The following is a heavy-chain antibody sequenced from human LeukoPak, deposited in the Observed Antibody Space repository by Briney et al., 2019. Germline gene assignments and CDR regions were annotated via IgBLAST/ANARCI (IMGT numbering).Heavy chain of an antibody. Sequence: PGGSLRLSCAASGFTFSSYWMSWVRQAPGKGLEWVANIKQDGSEKYYVDSVKGRFTISRDNAKNTLYLQMNSLRAEDAAVYYCTRDGGYNAFDIWGQGTMVTVSS. CDR3: TRDGGYNAFDI. D-gene: IGHD5-12*01. CDR2: IKQDGSEK. CDR1: GFTFSSYW. V-gene: IGHV3-7*01. J-gene: IGHJ3*02.